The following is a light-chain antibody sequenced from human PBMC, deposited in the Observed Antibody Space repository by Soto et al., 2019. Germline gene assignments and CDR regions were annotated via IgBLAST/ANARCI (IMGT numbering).Light chain of an antibody. V-gene: IGKV1-39*01. J-gene: IGKJ4*01. Sequence: DIQMTQSPSSLSASVGDRVTITCRASQSISSYLNWYQQKPGKAPKLLIYAASSLQSGVPSRFSGSGSGTDVTLTISSLQPEDFATYYCQQSYSTPQVTFGGGNKVEIK. CDR1: QSISSY. CDR2: AAS. CDR3: QQSYSTPQVT.